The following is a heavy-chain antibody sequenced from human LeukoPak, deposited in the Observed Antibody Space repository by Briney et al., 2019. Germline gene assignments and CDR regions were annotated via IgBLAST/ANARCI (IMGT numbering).Heavy chain of an antibody. J-gene: IGHJ4*02. D-gene: IGHD5-18*01. CDR2: ISSSGSTI. Sequence: GGSLRLSCAASGFTFSDYYMSWIRQAPGKGLEWVSYISSSGSTIYYADSVKGRFTISGDNAKNSLYLQMNSLRAEDTAVYYCAKWTGDTAMVIGYWGQGTLVTVSS. CDR3: AKWTGDTAMVIGY. V-gene: IGHV3-11*01. CDR1: GFTFSDYY.